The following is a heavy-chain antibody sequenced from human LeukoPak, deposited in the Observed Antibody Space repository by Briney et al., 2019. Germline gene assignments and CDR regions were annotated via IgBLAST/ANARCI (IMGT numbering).Heavy chain of an antibody. CDR3: AREISGTYYNPLGYMDV. CDR1: GGSIGIYY. Sequence: PSETLSLTCTVSGGSIGIYYWNWIRQPAGKGLEWIGRIFTSGIANYNPSLKSRVTMSVDTSKNQYSLNLSSVTAADTAVYYCAREISGTYYNPLGYMDVWGKGTTVTVSS. V-gene: IGHV4-4*07. J-gene: IGHJ6*03. D-gene: IGHD3-10*01. CDR2: IFTSGIA.